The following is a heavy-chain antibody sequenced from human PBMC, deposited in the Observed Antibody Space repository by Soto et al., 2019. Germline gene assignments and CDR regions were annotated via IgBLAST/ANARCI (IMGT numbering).Heavy chain of an antibody. Sequence: VGSLRLSCGASGFTFTNYWMHWVRQVPGRGLVWVSRIDHDGIGTSYADSVKGRFTISRDNAKNMVYLEMNSLRAEDTAVYYCGSVFENWGHGTLVTVS. V-gene: IGHV3-74*01. CDR3: GSVFEN. CDR2: IDHDGIGT. J-gene: IGHJ4*01. CDR1: GFTFTNYW.